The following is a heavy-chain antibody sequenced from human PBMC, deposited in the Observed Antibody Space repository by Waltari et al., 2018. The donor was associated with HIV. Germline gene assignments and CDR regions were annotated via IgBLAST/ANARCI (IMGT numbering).Heavy chain of an antibody. J-gene: IGHJ6*02. CDR2: ISSSTTYK. CDR1: GFTFSTPN. D-gene: IGHD3-3*01. CDR3: ARDWSAYDEPDYYYAMDV. V-gene: IGHV3-21*02. Sequence: EVQLVESGGGLVKPGGCLRLACAAAGFTFSTPNLNWVRQAPGKGLEWISSISSSTTYKNYAESVKGRFTISRDNAKKSLYLQMNSLRAEDTAVYYCARDWSAYDEPDYYYAMDVWGQGTTVTVSS.